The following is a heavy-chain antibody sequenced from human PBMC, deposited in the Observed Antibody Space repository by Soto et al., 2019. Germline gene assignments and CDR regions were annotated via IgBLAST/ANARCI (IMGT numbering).Heavy chain of an antibody. CDR1: GYTFTGYY. CDR3: ARDSNSGWIHWFDP. V-gene: IGHV1-2*04. D-gene: IGHD6-19*01. Sequence: GASVKVSCKASGYTFTGYYMHWVRQAPGQGLEWMGWINPNSGGTNYAQKFQGWVTMTRDTSISTAYMELSRLRSDDTAVYYCARDSNSGWIHWFDPWGQGTLVTVSS. J-gene: IGHJ5*02. CDR2: INPNSGGT.